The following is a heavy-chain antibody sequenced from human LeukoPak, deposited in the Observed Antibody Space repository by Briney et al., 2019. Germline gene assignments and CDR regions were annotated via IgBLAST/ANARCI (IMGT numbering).Heavy chain of an antibody. J-gene: IGHJ4*02. CDR2: SHDGSNK. V-gene: IGHV3-30-3*01. CDR3: ARGFQWLRFDPMFDY. D-gene: IGHD5-12*01. Sequence: SHDGSNKFYAASVKGRFSVSRDNSKNTLSLQMNSLRPEDSAVYYCARGFQWLRFDPMFDYWGQGTLVTVSS.